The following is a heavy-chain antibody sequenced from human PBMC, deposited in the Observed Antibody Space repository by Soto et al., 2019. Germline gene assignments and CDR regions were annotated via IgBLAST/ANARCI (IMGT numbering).Heavy chain of an antibody. Sequence: QVQLVQSGAEVKKPGSSVKVSCKASGGTFSSYAISWVRQAPGQGLEWMGGIITIFGTATYAQKFQGRVTITADESTSTAYMEMSSLRSEDTAVYYCARHYGGDIVDTLHYWGQGTLVTVSS. J-gene: IGHJ4*02. V-gene: IGHV1-69*01. CDR3: ARHYGGDIVDTLHY. D-gene: IGHD5-12*01. CDR2: IITIFGTA. CDR1: GGTFSSYA.